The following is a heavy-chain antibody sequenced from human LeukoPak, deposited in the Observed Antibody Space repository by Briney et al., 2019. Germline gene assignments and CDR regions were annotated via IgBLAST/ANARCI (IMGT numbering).Heavy chain of an antibody. CDR2: IVVGSGNT. D-gene: IGHD2-2*01. J-gene: IGHJ4*02. V-gene: IGHV1-58*02. CDR1: GFTFTSSA. CDR3: ARDHRSSSTSCVDY. Sequence: TSVKVSCKASGFTFTSSAMQWVRQARGQRLEWIGWIVVGSGNTNYAQKFQERVTITRDMSTSTVYMELSSLRSEDTAVYYCARDHRSSSTSCVDYWGQGTLVTVSS.